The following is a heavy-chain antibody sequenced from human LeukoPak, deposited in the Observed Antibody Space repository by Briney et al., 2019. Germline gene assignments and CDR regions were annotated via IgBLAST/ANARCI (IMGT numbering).Heavy chain of an antibody. CDR3: ARATGTRLGFWSGFPFDP. D-gene: IGHD3-3*01. CDR1: GDTITTYY. J-gene: IGHJ5*02. V-gene: IGHV4-59*01. CDR2: IYYSGST. Sequence: PSETLSLTCTVSGDTITTYYWSWIRQPPGKGLEWIGYIYYSGSTNYNPSLKSRVTISVDTSKNQFSLKLSSVTAADTAVYYCARATGTRLGFWSGFPFDPWGQGTLVTVSS.